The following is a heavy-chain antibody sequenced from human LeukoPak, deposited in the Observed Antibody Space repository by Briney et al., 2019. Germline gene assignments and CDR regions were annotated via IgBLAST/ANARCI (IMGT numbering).Heavy chain of an antibody. V-gene: IGHV4-30-4*08. Sequence: PSETLSLTCTVSGGSISSGDYYWSWIRQPPGKGLEWIGYIYYSGSTYYNPSLKSRVTISVDTSKNQFSLKLSSVTAADTAVYYCAGDNYDFWSGYPYNWFDPWGQGTLVTVSS. CDR1: GGSISSGDYY. CDR2: IYYSGST. J-gene: IGHJ5*02. CDR3: AGDNYDFWSGYPYNWFDP. D-gene: IGHD3-3*01.